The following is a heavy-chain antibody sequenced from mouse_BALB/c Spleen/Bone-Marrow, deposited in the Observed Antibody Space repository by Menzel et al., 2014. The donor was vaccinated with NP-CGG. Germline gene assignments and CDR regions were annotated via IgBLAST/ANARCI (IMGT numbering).Heavy chain of an antibody. Sequence: VQLKESGGGLVQPGGSLKLSCAASGFDFXRYWMSWVRQAPGKGLEWIGEINPDSSTINYTPSLKDKFIISRDNAKNPRYLKMRKVESRDTAFNSWARPNYSGNLFVWGEGTRFTVPP. J-gene: IGHJ1*01. CDR2: INPDSSTI. D-gene: IGHD1-1*01. CDR1: GFDFXRYW. V-gene: IGHV4-1*02. CDR3: ARPNYSGNLFV.